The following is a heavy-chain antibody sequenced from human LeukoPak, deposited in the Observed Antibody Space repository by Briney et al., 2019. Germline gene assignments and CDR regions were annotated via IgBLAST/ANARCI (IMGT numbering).Heavy chain of an antibody. J-gene: IGHJ4*02. Sequence: ASVKVSCKASGYTFTSYDINWVRQATGQGLEWMGRMNPNSGNTGYAQKFQGRATMTRNTSISTAYMELSSLRSEDTAVYYCAREYCSGGSCYPGVFDYWGQGTLVTVSS. CDR1: GYTFTSYD. CDR3: AREYCSGGSCYPGVFDY. V-gene: IGHV1-8*01. CDR2: MNPNSGNT. D-gene: IGHD2-15*01.